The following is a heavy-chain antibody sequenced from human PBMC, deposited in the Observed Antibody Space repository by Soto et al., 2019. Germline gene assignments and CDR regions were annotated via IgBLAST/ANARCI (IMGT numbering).Heavy chain of an antibody. V-gene: IGHV4-39*01. CDR2: IYYSGST. CDR3: AKRKAYYYYYDGMDV. Sequence: SETLSLTCTVSGGSISSSSYYWGWIRQPPGKGLEWIGSIYYSGSTYYNPSLKSRVTISVDTSKNQFSLKLSSVTAADTAVYYCAKRKAYYYYYDGMDVWGQGTTVTGS. J-gene: IGHJ6*02. CDR1: GGSISSSSYY.